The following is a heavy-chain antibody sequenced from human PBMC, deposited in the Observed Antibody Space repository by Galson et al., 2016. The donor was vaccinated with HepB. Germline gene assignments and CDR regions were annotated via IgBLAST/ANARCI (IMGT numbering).Heavy chain of an antibody. J-gene: IGHJ6*04. V-gene: IGHV4-59*01. CDR2: IYYSGST. Sequence: LTCTVSGGSIGSYYWSWIRQPPGKGLEWIGYIYYSGSTNYNPSLKSRVTISVDTSKNQFSLKLSSVTAADTTVYYCARVDGDYGAVWGKGTTVTVSS. CDR1: GGSIGSYY. D-gene: IGHD4-17*01. CDR3: ARVDGDYGAV.